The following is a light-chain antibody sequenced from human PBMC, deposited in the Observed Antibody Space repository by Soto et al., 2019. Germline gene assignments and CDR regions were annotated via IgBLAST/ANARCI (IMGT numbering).Light chain of an antibody. Sequence: DIQMTQSPATLSAAVGDSVTITCRASQNIRNLLAWYQQKPGKAPKPLIYDASTLKTGVPSRFSGSGAGSEFNFTITGLQPDDFATYFCQQDNTYETFGQGTRLEIK. CDR3: QQDNTYET. J-gene: IGKJ5*01. CDR2: DAS. V-gene: IGKV1-5*01. CDR1: QNIRNL.